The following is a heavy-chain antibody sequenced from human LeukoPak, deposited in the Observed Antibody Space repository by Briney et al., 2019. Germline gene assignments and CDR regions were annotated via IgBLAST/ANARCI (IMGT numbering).Heavy chain of an antibody. CDR3: ARGRYCSADICSGGDAFDI. CDR2: IYTRGST. D-gene: IGHD2-15*01. J-gene: IGHJ3*02. Sequence: SETLSLTCTVSGGSINNYCWSWIRRPAGKGLEWIGRIYTRGSTNYNPSLKSRVTMSVDTSKNQFSLKLSSVTAADTAVYYCARGRYCSADICSGGDAFDIWGQGTMVSVSS. CDR1: GGSINNYC. V-gene: IGHV4-4*07.